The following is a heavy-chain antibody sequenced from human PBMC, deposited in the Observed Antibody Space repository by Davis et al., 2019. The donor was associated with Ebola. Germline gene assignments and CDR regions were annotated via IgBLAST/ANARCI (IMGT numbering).Heavy chain of an antibody. Sequence: AASVMVSCKASEYTFTSYYLHWVRQAPGQGLDWMAITMPSGGITSYAQQFQGRVTMTRDTSTSTVYMELSSLTSEDTAVYYCARGSPIEISVFDPWGQGTLVTVSS. CDR3: ARGSPIEISVFDP. D-gene: IGHD2/OR15-2a*01. J-gene: IGHJ5*02. V-gene: IGHV1-46*01. CDR2: TMPSGGIT. CDR1: EYTFTSYY.